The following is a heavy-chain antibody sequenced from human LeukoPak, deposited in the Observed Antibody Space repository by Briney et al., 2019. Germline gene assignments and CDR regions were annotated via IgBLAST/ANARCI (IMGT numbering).Heavy chain of an antibody. CDR3: ARDPQPIQLWFPTGYYFDY. D-gene: IGHD5-18*01. CDR2: INPNSGGT. J-gene: IGHJ4*02. Sequence: ASVKVSCKASGYAFTGYYMHWVRQAPGQGLEWMGWINPNSGGTNYAQKFQGRVTMTRDTSISTAYMELSRLRSGDTAVYYCARDPQPIQLWFPTGYYFDYWGQGTLVTVSS. CDR1: GYAFTGYY. V-gene: IGHV1-2*02.